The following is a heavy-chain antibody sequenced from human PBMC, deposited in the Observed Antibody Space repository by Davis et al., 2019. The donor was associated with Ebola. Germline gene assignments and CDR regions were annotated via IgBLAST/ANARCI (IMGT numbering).Heavy chain of an antibody. D-gene: IGHD1-1*01. CDR2: TYQSGST. Sequence: SETLSLTCTVSADSISSSNLWSWVRQPPGKGLEWIGETYQSGSTYYNPSLKSRVTISVDKSKNQFSLKLTSMTAADTAVYYCARTTGVRYFDYWGQGSLVTVSS. V-gene: IGHV4-4*02. J-gene: IGHJ4*02. CDR1: ADSISSSNL. CDR3: ARTTGVRYFDY.